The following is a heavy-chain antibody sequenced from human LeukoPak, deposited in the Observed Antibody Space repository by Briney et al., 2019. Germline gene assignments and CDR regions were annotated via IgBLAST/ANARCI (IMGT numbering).Heavy chain of an antibody. V-gene: IGHV4-4*07. Sequence: PSETLSLTCTVSGGSVSSYYWSWIRQPAGKGLEWIGRIYTSGSANYNPSLKSRVILSVDKSKNQVSLRLSSVTAADTGVYYCAKDGREVYADETWFDPWGQGTLVTVSS. CDR3: AKDGREVYADETWFDP. CDR2: IYTSGSA. J-gene: IGHJ5*02. D-gene: IGHD2-8*01. CDR1: GGSVSSYY.